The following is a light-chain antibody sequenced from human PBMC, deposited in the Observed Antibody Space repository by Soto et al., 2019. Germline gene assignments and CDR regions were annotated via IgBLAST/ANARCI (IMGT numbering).Light chain of an antibody. CDR3: CSYAGRSTYV. CDR1: NYDVGSFDL. Sequence: QSALTQPASVSGSPGQSITISCTGSNYDVGSFDLVSWYQQHPGKAPKLIIFEVTRRPSGVSNRFSASKSANTASLTISGLQAEDEAYYYCCSYAGRSTYVFGTGTKVTVL. J-gene: IGLJ1*01. CDR2: EVT. V-gene: IGLV2-23*02.